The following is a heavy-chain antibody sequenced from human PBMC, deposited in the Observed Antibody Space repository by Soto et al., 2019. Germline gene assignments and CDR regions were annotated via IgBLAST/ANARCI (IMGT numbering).Heavy chain of an antibody. Sequence: GGSLRLSCAGSGFTFSNYAVNWVRQAPGKGLEWVAVILYDGSVQHYADSVKGRFTVSRDNSKNTVYLQMNSLTPEDTATYYCAREESGEARNSFDPWGQGTLVTVSS. D-gene: IGHD3-3*01. J-gene: IGHJ5*02. CDR2: ILYDGSVQ. CDR3: AREESGEARNSFDP. CDR1: GFTFSNYA. V-gene: IGHV3-30-3*01.